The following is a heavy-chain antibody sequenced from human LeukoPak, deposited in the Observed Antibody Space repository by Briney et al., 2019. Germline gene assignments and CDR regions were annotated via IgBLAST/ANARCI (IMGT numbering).Heavy chain of an antibody. CDR1: GFTFSDYY. CDR2: ISSSGSTI. CDR3: ARPRRGYDILTGYYYYYGMDV. Sequence: GGSLRLSYAASGFTFSDYYMSWIRQAPGKGLEWVSYISSSGSTIYYADSVKGRFTISRDNAKNSLYLQMNSLRAEDTAVYYCARPRRGYDILTGYYYYYGMDVWGQGTTVTVSS. D-gene: IGHD3-9*01. J-gene: IGHJ6*02. V-gene: IGHV3-11*01.